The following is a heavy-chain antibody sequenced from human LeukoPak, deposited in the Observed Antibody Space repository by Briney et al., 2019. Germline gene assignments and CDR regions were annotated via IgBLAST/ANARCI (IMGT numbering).Heavy chain of an antibody. Sequence: PAGGSLRLSCAASGFTFDDYAMHWVRQAPGKGLEWVSGISWNSGSIGYADSVKGRFTISRDNAKNSLYLQMNSLRAEDTALYYCAKAISEGGDYYFDYWGQGTLVTVSS. D-gene: IGHD3-16*01. CDR2: ISWNSGSI. V-gene: IGHV3-9*01. CDR1: GFTFDDYA. CDR3: AKAISEGGDYYFDY. J-gene: IGHJ4*02.